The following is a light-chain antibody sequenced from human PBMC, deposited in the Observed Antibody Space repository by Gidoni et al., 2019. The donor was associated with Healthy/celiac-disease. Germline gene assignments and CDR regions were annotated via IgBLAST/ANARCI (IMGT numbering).Light chain of an antibody. CDR3: QSGDSSGSYV. V-gene: IGLV3-25*03. J-gene: IGLJ1*01. Sequence: SSELTQPPSVSVSPGQTARITCSGDALPKQYVYWYQQKPGQAPVLVIYKDSERPSGIPERFSGSSSGTTVTLTISGVQAEDEADYYCQSGDSSGSYVFGTGTKVTVL. CDR1: ALPKQY. CDR2: KDS.